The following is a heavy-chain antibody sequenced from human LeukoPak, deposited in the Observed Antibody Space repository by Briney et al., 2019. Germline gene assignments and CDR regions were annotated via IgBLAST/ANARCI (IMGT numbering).Heavy chain of an antibody. CDR3: ARGGAARLHFQN. CDR1: GGSISTYY. Sequence: SETLSNTCTVSGGSISTYYWNWIRQPPGKGLEWIGYIYHSGSTNYNPSLQSRVTISVDTSKNQFSLNLNSVTAADTAVYYCARGGAARLHFQNWGQGTLVTVSS. CDR2: IYHSGST. V-gene: IGHV4-59*01. J-gene: IGHJ1*01. D-gene: IGHD6-6*01.